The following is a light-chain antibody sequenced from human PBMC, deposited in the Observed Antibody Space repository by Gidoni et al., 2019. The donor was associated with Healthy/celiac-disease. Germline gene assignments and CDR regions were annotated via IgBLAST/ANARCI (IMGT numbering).Light chain of an antibody. CDR1: QSISSY. CDR2: AAS. Sequence: DIQMSQSPSSLSASVGDRVTITCRASQSISSYLNWYQQKPGKAPKLLIYAASSLQSGVPSRFSGSGSGTDFTLTISSLQPEDFATYYCQQSYSTPRKFXQGTKVEIK. CDR3: QQSYSTPRK. V-gene: IGKV1-39*01. J-gene: IGKJ1*01.